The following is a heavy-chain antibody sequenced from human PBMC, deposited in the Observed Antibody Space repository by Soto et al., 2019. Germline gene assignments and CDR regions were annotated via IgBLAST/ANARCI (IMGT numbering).Heavy chain of an antibody. J-gene: IGHJ4*02. CDR1: GSTFSDYY. Sequence: GGSLRLSCVASGSTFSDYYMSRIRQAPGKGLEWISYISTSGRTQYYADSVKGRFTTSRDNAKNFLYLHMNNLRAEDTAMHYCETTIDKGMISYVFGYWGQGTRVTVAS. V-gene: IGHV3-11*01. CDR3: ETTIDKGMISYVFGY. D-gene: IGHD3-16*01. CDR2: ISTSGRTQ.